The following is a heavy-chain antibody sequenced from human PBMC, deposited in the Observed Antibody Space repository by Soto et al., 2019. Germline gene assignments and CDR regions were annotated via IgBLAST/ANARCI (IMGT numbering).Heavy chain of an antibody. CDR1: GFTFSTYA. D-gene: IGHD5-18*01. CDR3: AKGFSYSVIDY. Sequence: QVQLVESGGGVVQPGRSLRLSCAASGFTFSTYAIHWVRQAPGKGLEWVAVISYDGSNKYYADSVKGRFTISRDNSKNTLYLQMSSLRAEDTAVYYCAKGFSYSVIDYWGQGTLVTVSS. CDR2: ISYDGSNK. V-gene: IGHV3-30*18. J-gene: IGHJ4*02.